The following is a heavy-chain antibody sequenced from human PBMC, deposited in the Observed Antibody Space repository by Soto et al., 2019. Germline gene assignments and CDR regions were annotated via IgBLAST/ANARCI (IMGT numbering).Heavy chain of an antibody. Sequence: ASVKVSCKASGGTFSSYAISWVRQAPGQGLEWMGGIIPIFGTANYAQKFQGRVTITADESTSTAYMELSSLRSEDTAVYYCARGAPITIFGVVNEGGDYYGMDVWGQGTTVTVYS. CDR3: ARGAPITIFGVVNEGGDYYGMDV. V-gene: IGHV1-69*13. D-gene: IGHD3-3*01. CDR1: GGTFSSYA. CDR2: IIPIFGTA. J-gene: IGHJ6*02.